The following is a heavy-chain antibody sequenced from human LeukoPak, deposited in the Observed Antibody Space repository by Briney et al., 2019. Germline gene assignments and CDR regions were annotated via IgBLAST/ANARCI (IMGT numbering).Heavy chain of an antibody. J-gene: IGHJ4*02. CDR2: IHYSVST. Sequence: SETLSLTCTVSGGSMSSRSYYWGWIRHPPGNGLEWIGSIHYSVSTYYNPSLKSRVTISVDTSKNQFSLKLSSVTAADTAVYYCATEHSGWYPPTRPFDYWGQGTLVTVSS. V-gene: IGHV4-39*01. D-gene: IGHD6-19*01. CDR3: ATEHSGWYPPTRPFDY. CDR1: GGSMSSRSYY.